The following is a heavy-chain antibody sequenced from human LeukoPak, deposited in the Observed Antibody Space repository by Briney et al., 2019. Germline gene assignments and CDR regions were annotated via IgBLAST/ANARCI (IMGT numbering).Heavy chain of an antibody. CDR3: TTDLSIIMVVSHYGMDV. CDR2: IKSKTDGGTI. J-gene: IGHJ6*02. D-gene: IGHD3-22*01. Sequence: PGGSLRLSCATSGFTFSDVWMSWVRQAPGKGLQWVGRIKSKTDGGTIDYTAPVKGRFTISRDESKNTLYLEMNSLKTEDTAVYYCTTDLSIIMVVSHYGMDVWGQGTTVTVSS. CDR1: GFTFSDVW. V-gene: IGHV3-15*01.